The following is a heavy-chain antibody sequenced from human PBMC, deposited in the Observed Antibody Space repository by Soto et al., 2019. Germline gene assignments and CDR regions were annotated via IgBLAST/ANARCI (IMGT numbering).Heavy chain of an antibody. Sequence: QVQLVQSGGEVKEPGASVKVSCKASGYRFSRYGINWVRQAPGQGLEWMGWVSTYDGNTQYAQKFQGRITMTTDTCTNTVYLELRSLTSDDTAVYYCARDEEDANLMIVVLPGDYWGQGTLVSVSS. D-gene: IGHD2-21*01. V-gene: IGHV1-18*01. CDR2: VSTYDGNT. CDR1: GYRFSRYG. J-gene: IGHJ4*02. CDR3: ARDEEDANLMIVVLPGDY.